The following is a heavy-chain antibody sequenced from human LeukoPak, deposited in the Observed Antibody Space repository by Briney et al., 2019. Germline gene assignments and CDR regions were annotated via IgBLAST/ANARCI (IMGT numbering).Heavy chain of an antibody. V-gene: IGHV1-18*01. Sequence: ASVKVSCKASGYTFTSYGISWVRQAPGQGLEWMGWISAYNGNTNYAQKLQGRVTMTTDTSTSTAYMEPRSLRSDDTAVYYCARSFGGRGYSYGLRRDYFDYWGQGTLVTVSS. CDR1: GYTFTSYG. CDR3: ARSFGGRGYSYGLRRDYFDY. J-gene: IGHJ4*02. D-gene: IGHD5-18*01. CDR2: ISAYNGNT.